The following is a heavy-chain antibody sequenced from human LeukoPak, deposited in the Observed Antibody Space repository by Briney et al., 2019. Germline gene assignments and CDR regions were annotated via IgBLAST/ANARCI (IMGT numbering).Heavy chain of an antibody. CDR3: ARDLLPPATVAATRDAFDI. V-gene: IGHV3-48*01. Sequence: GGSLRLSCAASGFNFSNYSMNWVRQAPGKGLEWVSYISSSSSTIYYADSVKGRFTISRDNAKNSLYLQMNSLRAEDTAVYYCARDLLPPATVAATRDAFDIWGQGTMVTVSS. CDR1: GFNFSNYS. CDR2: ISSSSSTI. D-gene: IGHD6-19*01. J-gene: IGHJ3*02.